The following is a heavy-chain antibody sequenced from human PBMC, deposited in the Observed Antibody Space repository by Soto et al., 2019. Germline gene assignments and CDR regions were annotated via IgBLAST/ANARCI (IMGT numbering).Heavy chain of an antibody. Sequence: SETLSLTCTVSGGSISSGYYYWSWIRQPPGKGLEWIGYIYYSGSTYYNPSLKSRVTISVDASKNQFSLKLSSVTAADTAVYYCARLSLVDILTGLDPWGRGTLVAVSS. CDR1: GGSISSGYYY. CDR3: ARLSLVDILTGLDP. V-gene: IGHV4-30-4*01. D-gene: IGHD3-9*01. J-gene: IGHJ5*02. CDR2: IYYSGST.